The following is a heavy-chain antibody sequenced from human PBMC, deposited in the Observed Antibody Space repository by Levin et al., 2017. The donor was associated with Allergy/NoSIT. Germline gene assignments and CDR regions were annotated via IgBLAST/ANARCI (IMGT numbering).Heavy chain of an antibody. V-gene: IGHV1-2*02. CDR3: AIGYYHGSRWDFYFYYMDV. D-gene: IGHD3-10*01. Sequence: ASVKVSCKASGFTFTDYYLHWVRQAPGQGLEWVGWVNPLTGDTNYAQKFQGRVSMTRDTPTSTAYMELSGLRSDDTAIYNCAIGYYHGSRWDFYFYYMDVWGLGTTVTISS. J-gene: IGHJ6*03. CDR2: VNPLTGDT. CDR1: GFTFTDYY.